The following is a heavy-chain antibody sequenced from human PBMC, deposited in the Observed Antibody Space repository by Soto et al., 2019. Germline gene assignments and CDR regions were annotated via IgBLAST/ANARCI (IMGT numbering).Heavy chain of an antibody. D-gene: IGHD3-22*01. V-gene: IGHV4-34*01. Sequence: SETLSLTCAVYGGSFSGYYWSWIRQPPGKGLEWIGEINHSGSTNYNPSLKSRVTISVDTSKNQFSLKLSSVTAADTAVYYCARAPYYYDSSGYYPFDYWGQGTLVTVSS. CDR3: ARAPYYYDSSGYYPFDY. J-gene: IGHJ4*02. CDR1: GGSFSGYY. CDR2: INHSGST.